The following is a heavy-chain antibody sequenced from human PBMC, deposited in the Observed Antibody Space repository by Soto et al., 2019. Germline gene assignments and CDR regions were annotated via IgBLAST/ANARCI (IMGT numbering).Heavy chain of an antibody. CDR3: ARVAAAAALLGYYYYGMDV. D-gene: IGHD6-13*01. CDR1: GYSFTSYW. V-gene: IGHV5-51*01. J-gene: IGHJ6*02. CDR2: IYPGDSDT. Sequence: GESLKISCQGSGYSFTSYWIGWVRQMPGKGLEWMGIIYPGDSDTRYSPSFQGQVTISADKSISTAYLQWSSLKASDTAMYYCARVAAAAALLGYYYYGMDVWGQGTTVTVSS.